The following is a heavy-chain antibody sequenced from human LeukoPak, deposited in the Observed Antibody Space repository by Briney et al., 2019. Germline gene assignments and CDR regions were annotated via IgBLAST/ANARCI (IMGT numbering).Heavy chain of an antibody. J-gene: IGHJ4*02. D-gene: IGHD5-12*01. V-gene: IGHV4-61*02. CDR1: GGSISSGNYN. CDR3: ARGGDAAPFDF. CDR2: IYTSGST. Sequence: SQTLSLTCTVSGGSISSGNYNWSWIRQPAGKGLEWIGRIYTSGSTNYNPSLKSRVTISGDTSKNQFSLKLNSVTAADTAVYYCARGGDAAPFDFWGQGTLVTVSS.